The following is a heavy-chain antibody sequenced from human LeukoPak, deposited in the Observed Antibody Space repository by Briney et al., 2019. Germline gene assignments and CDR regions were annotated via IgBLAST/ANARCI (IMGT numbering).Heavy chain of an antibody. CDR3: AGGVEWELRFRFWGSTPDVFDI. CDR2: INHSGST. D-gene: IGHD1-26*01. V-gene: IGHV4-34*01. Sequence: SETLSLTCAVYGGSFSGYYWSWIRQPPGKGLEWIGEINHSGSTNYNPSLKSRVTISVDTSKNQFSLKLSSVTAADTAVYYCAGGVEWELRFRFWGSTPDVFDIWGKGTMVTVSS. J-gene: IGHJ3*02. CDR1: GGSFSGYY.